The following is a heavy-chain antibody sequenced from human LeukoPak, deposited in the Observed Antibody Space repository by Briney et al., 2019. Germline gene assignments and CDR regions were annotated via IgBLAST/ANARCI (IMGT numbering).Heavy chain of an antibody. CDR3: ARAGLYSGSYGY. V-gene: IGHV1-2*02. D-gene: IGHD1-26*01. CDR1: GYTFTGYY. J-gene: IGHJ4*02. Sequence: VASVKVSCKASGYTFTGYYMHWVRQAPGQGLEWMGWINPNSGGTNYAQKFQGRVTMTRDTSTSTAYMELSRLRSDDAAVYYCARAGLYSGSYGYWGQGTLVTVSS. CDR2: INPNSGGT.